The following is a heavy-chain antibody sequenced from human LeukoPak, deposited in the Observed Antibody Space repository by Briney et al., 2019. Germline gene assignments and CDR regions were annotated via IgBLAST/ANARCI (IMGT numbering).Heavy chain of an antibody. CDR2: ISSSGNTT. D-gene: IGHD3-9*01. CDR3: ARARGETYYDILTGYCYFDY. CDR1: GFTFSDYY. V-gene: IGHV3-11*04. Sequence: SGGSLRLSCAASGFTFSDYYMSWIRQAPGKGLECISYISSSGNTTYYADSVKGRFTISRDNAKDSLHLQMNSLRAEDTAVYYCARARGETYYDILTGYCYFDYWGQGTLVTVSS. J-gene: IGHJ4*02.